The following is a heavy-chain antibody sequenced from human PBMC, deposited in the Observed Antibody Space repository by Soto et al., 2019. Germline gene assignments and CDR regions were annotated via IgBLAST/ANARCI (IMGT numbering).Heavy chain of an antibody. CDR3: ARVARRLVVTATNYGMDV. J-gene: IGHJ6*02. D-gene: IGHD2-21*02. Sequence: PSETLSLTCTVSGGSISSGGYYWSWIRQHPGKGLEWIGYIYYSGSTYYNPSLKSRVTISVDTSKNQFSLKLSSVTAADTAVYYCARVARRLVVTATNYGMDVWGQGTTVTVSS. CDR2: IYYSGST. CDR1: GGSISSGGYY. V-gene: IGHV4-31*03.